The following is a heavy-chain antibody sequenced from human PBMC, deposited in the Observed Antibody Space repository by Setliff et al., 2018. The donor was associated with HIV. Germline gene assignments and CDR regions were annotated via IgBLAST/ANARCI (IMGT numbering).Heavy chain of an antibody. CDR2: IDDSGSI. Sequence: SETLSLTCAVYTESLTRYDWAWIRQSPEKGLEWIGEIDDSGSIIYNPSLQSRVTMSVDTSMNQFSLKLTSVTAADTAVYYCAREVDVVTTSDAFDIWGQGTMVTVSS. V-gene: IGHV4-34*01. D-gene: IGHD2-21*02. CDR3: AREVDVVTTSDAFDI. CDR1: TESLTRYD. J-gene: IGHJ3*02.